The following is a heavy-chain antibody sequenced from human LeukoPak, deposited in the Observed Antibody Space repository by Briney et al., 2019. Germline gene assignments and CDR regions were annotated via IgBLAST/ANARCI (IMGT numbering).Heavy chain of an antibody. CDR1: GGSISSYY. Sequence: SETLSLTCTVSGGSISSYYWSWIRQPPGKGLEWIGHIYYSGSTNYNPSLKSRVTISVDTSKNQFSLKLSSVTAADTAVYYCARVDSSGYVDAFDIWGQGTMVTVSS. D-gene: IGHD3-22*01. CDR3: ARVDSSGYVDAFDI. V-gene: IGHV4-59*01. J-gene: IGHJ3*02. CDR2: IYYSGST.